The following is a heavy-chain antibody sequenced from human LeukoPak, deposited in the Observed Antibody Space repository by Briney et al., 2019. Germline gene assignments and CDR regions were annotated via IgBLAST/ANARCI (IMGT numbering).Heavy chain of an antibody. CDR2: IESDGTKE. CDR1: GFRFSSYD. J-gene: IGHJ4*02. D-gene: IGHD6-19*01. Sequence: GGSLRLSCAAPGFRFSSYDIHWVRQAPGKGLEWVTFIESDGTKEYYADSVKGRFTISRDNSKNTVYVQMNTLRAEDTAVYYRAKEGSGWYYLDYWGQGTVVTVSS. V-gene: IGHV3-30*02. CDR3: AKEGSGWYYLDY.